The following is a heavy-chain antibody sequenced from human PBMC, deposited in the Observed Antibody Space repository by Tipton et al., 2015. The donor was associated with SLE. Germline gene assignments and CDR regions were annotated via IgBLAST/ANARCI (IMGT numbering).Heavy chain of an antibody. CDR2: TYYSGST. D-gene: IGHD3-3*01. J-gene: IGHJ6*03. CDR1: GFTFSSYA. V-gene: IGHV4-59*01. CDR3: ARYGRVLRFLEWAHYYYYMDV. Sequence: LRLSCAASGFTFSSYAMSWVRQATGKGLEWIGYTYYSGSTYYNPSLKSRVTISVDTSKNQFSLKLSSVTAADTAVDYCARYGRVLRFLEWAHYYYYMDVWGKGTTVTVSS.